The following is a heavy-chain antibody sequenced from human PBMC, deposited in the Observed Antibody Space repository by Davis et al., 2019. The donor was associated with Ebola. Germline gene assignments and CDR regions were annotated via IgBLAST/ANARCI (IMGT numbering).Heavy chain of an antibody. D-gene: IGHD2-2*01. J-gene: IGHJ4*02. CDR2: IYYIWST. V-gene: IGHV4-61*01. CDR1: GGSVSSGSYD. CDR3: ASLVFRGYCSSTSCPPYFDY. Sequence: PGGSLRLSCTVSGGSVSSGSYDWSWIRQPPGKGLEWIGYIYYIWSTNYNPSLKSRVTISVDTSKNQFSLKLGSVTAADTAVYYCASLVFRGYCSSTSCPPYFDYWGQGTLVTVSS.